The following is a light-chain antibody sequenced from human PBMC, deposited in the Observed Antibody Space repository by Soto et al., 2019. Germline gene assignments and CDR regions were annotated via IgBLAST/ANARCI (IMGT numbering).Light chain of an antibody. CDR1: SSAVGGYNY. J-gene: IGLJ1*01. CDR2: EVS. CDR3: SSYTSSSIDDV. V-gene: IGLV2-14*01. Sequence: QSVLTQPASVSGSPGQSITISCTGTSSAVGGYNYVSWYQQHPGKAPKLMIYEVSNRPSGVSNRFSGSKSGNTASLTISGLQAEDEADYYCSSYTSSSIDDVFGTGTKVTVL.